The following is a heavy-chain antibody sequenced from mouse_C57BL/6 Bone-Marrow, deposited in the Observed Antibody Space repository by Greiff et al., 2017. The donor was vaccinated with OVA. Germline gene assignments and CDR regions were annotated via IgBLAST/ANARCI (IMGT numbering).Heavy chain of an antibody. V-gene: IGHV1-15*01. CDR3: TRCDY. J-gene: IGHJ2*01. CDR2: IDPETGGT. Sequence: VQGVESGAELVRPGASVTLSCKASGYTFTDYEMHWVKQTPVHGLEWIGAIDPETGGTAYNQKFKGKAILTADKSSSTAYMELRSLTSEDSAVYYCTRCDYWGQGTTLTVSS. CDR1: GYTFTDYE.